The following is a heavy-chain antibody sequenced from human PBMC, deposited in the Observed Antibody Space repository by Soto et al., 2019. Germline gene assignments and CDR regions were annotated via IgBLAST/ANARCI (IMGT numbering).Heavy chain of an antibody. J-gene: IGHJ4*02. D-gene: IGHD3-22*01. Sequence: GGSLRLSCAASGFTFSSYGMHWVRQAPGKGLEWVAVISYDGSNKYYADSVKGRFTISRDNSKNTLYLQMNSLRAEDTAVYYCAKQINNYYYDSRGYWGQGTLVTVSS. V-gene: IGHV3-30*18. CDR3: AKQINNYYYDSRGY. CDR2: ISYDGSNK. CDR1: GFTFSSYG.